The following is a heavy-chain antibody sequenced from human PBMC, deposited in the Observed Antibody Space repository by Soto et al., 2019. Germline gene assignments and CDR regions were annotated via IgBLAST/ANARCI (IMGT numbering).Heavy chain of an antibody. D-gene: IGHD3-3*01. CDR2: IIPIFGTA. CDR1: GGTFSSYA. V-gene: IGHV1-69*06. CDR3: ARDRPGYDFWSGPPPYAFDI. J-gene: IGHJ3*02. Sequence: WASVKVSCKASGGTFSSYAISWVRQAPGQGLEWMGGIIPIFGTANYAQKFQGRVTITADKSTSTAYMELSSLRSEDTAVYYCARDRPGYDFWSGPPPYAFDIWGQGTTVTVSS.